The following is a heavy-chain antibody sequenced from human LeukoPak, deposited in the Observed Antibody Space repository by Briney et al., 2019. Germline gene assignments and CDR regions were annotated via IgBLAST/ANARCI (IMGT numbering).Heavy chain of an antibody. CDR1: GYTFTSFD. V-gene: IGHV1-8*01. CDR2: TNPNSGNT. J-gene: IGHJ3*02. Sequence: ASVKISCKASGYTFTSFDINWVRQATGQGLEWMGWTNPNSGNTGYAQNFQGRVTMTRNNSISTAYMEVSSLRSEDTAVYYCARGLAEWEQNDAFDIWGQGTMVTVSS. D-gene: IGHD1-26*01. CDR3: ARGLAEWEQNDAFDI.